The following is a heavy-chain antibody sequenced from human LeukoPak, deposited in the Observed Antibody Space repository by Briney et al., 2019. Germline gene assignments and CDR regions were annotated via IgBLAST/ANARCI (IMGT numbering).Heavy chain of an antibody. CDR1: GYTFTSYA. CDR3: AREDYDILTGYYGPSQGRGGANY. CDR2: IIPILGIA. Sequence: SVKVSCKASGYTFTSYAISWVRQAPGQGLEWMGRIIPILGIANYAQKFQGRVTITADKSTSTAYMELSSLRSEDTAVYYCAREDYDILTGYYGPSQGRGGANYWGQGTLVTVSS. J-gene: IGHJ4*02. V-gene: IGHV1-69*04. D-gene: IGHD3-9*01.